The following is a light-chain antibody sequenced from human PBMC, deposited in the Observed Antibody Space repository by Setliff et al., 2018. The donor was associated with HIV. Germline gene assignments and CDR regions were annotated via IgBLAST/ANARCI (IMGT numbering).Light chain of an antibody. CDR2: DVG. CDR3: CSYTSSTPLYV. V-gene: IGLV2-14*03. CDR1: SSDIGAYNY. J-gene: IGLJ1*01. Sequence: QSVLAQAASVSGSPGQSITISCTGTSSDIGAYNYVSWYQQHPGKAPKLLIYDVGKRPSGVSNRFSGSKSGNTASLTISGLQAEDEADYYCCSYTSSTPLYVFGTGTKVTVL.